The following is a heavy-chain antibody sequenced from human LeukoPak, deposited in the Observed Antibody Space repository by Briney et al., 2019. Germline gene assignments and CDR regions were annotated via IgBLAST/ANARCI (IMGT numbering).Heavy chain of an antibody. Sequence: SETLSLTCTVSGGSISSYYWSWIRQPPGKGLEWIANIYHTGRTNYNPSLSSRVTISIDTAKNQFSLKLTSVTAADTAVYYCARRGRNSSGWQDYLWGQGTLVTVSS. J-gene: IGHJ4*02. D-gene: IGHD6-25*01. CDR2: IYHTGRT. V-gene: IGHV4-59*01. CDR3: ARRGRNSSGWQDYL. CDR1: GGSISSYY.